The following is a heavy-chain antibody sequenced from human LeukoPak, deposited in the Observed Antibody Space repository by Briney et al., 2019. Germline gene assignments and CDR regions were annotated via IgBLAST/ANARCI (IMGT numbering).Heavy chain of an antibody. CDR3: ARAQTGTTGAPLFFGIYYYYYYMDV. CDR1: GGSISSYY. Sequence: PSETLSLTCTVSGGSISSYYWSWIRQPPGKGLEWIGYIYYSGSTNYNPSLKSRVTISVDTSKNQFSLKLSSVTAADTAVYYCARAQTGTTGAPLFFGIYYYYYYMDVWGKGTTVTVSS. D-gene: IGHD1-7*01. V-gene: IGHV4-59*01. CDR2: IYYSGST. J-gene: IGHJ6*03.